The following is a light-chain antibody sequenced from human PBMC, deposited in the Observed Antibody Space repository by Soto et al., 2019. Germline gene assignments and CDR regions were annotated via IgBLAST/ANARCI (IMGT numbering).Light chain of an antibody. CDR2: EVS. Sequence: QSALTQPASVSGSPGQSITISCTGTSSDAGTYDLVSWYQQHTGKAPKLMIYEVSKRPLGVSNRFSGAKSGYTASLTISWLQAEDEGDYYCCSYADTSNLFVFGSGTKLTVL. CDR3: CSYADTSNLFV. V-gene: IGLV2-23*02. J-gene: IGLJ1*01. CDR1: SSDAGTYDL.